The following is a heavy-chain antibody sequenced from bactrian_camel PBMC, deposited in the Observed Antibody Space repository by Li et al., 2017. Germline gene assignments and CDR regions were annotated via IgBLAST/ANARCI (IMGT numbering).Heavy chain of an antibody. J-gene: IGHJ4*01. Sequence: HVQLVESGGGLVQPGGSLRLACEASGFAFSGKGMSWSSQAPGKGLEWVSSIGSDGSHAEYSDSLKGRFAITRDNAKMTVYLQMSSLKTEDTALYYCATDLSPSGGSWSYNYWGQGTQVTVS. V-gene: IGHV3-2*01. CDR3: ATDLSPSGGSWSYNY. D-gene: IGHD2*01. CDR1: GFAFSGKG. CDR2: IGSDGSHA.